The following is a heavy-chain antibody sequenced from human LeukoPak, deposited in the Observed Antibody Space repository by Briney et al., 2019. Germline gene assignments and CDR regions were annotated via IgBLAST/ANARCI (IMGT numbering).Heavy chain of an antibody. CDR2: INHSGST. CDR3: ARLLEVAFDI. J-gene: IGHJ3*02. CDR1: GGSFSGYY. V-gene: IGHV4-34*01. Sequence: SETLSLTCAVYGGSFSGYYWSWIRQPPGKGLEWIGEINHSGSTNYNPSLKSRVTISVDTSKNQFSLKLSSVTAADTAVYYCARLLEVAFDIWGQGTMVTVSS. D-gene: IGHD3-10*01.